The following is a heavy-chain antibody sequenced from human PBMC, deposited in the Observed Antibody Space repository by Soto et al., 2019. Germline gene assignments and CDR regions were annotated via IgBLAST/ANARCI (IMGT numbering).Heavy chain of an antibody. D-gene: IGHD3-22*01. CDR1: GGTFSSYA. CDR2: IIPIFGTA. J-gene: IGHJ3*02. Sequence: ASVKVSCKASGGTFSSYAISWVRQAPGQGLEWMGGIIPIFGTANYAQKFQGRVTITADESTSTAYMELSSLRSEDTAVYYCARAVGGSYYYDSSGTRGAFDIWGQGTMVTVSS. CDR3: ARAVGGSYYYDSSGTRGAFDI. V-gene: IGHV1-69*13.